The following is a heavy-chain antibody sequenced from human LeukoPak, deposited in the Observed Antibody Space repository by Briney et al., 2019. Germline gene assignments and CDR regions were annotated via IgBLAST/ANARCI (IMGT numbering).Heavy chain of an antibody. Sequence: SETLSLTCAVYGGSFSDYYWSWIRQPPGKGLEWIGEINHSGSTNYNPSLKSRVTISMDTARNQFSLKLSSVTAADTAVYYCARPWIQLWLPNWFDPWGQGTLVTVSS. J-gene: IGHJ5*02. D-gene: IGHD5-18*01. CDR1: GGSFSDYY. CDR3: ARPWIQLWLPNWFDP. V-gene: IGHV4-34*01. CDR2: INHSGST.